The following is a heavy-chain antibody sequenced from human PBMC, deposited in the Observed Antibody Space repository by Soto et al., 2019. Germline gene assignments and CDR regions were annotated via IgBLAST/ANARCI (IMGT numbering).Heavy chain of an antibody. D-gene: IGHD1-26*01. CDR3: ASDSGSYSYYYYGMDV. Sequence: EVQLVESGGGLVQPGGSLRLSCAASGFTFSSYEMNWVRQAPGKGLERVSYISSSGSTIYYADSVKGRFTISRDNAKNSLYLQMNSLRAEDTAVYYCASDSGSYSYYYYGMDVWGQGTTVTVSS. V-gene: IGHV3-48*03. J-gene: IGHJ6*02. CDR1: GFTFSSYE. CDR2: ISSSGSTI.